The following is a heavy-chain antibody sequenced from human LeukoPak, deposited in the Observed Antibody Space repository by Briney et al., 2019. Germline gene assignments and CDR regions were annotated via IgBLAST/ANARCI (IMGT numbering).Heavy chain of an antibody. Sequence: GGSLRLSCAGSGFPFIKAWMSWVRPAPGRGLEWVGRSKGKSDGGTTDYAARVKGRFTISRDDSKNTMYLQLTSLKTEDTAVYYCAIDGLSITVTGLDWFDSWGQGTLVTVSS. CDR2: SKGKSDGGTT. V-gene: IGHV3-15*01. D-gene: IGHD6-19*01. CDR1: GFPFIKAW. CDR3: AIDGLSITVTGLDWFDS. J-gene: IGHJ5*01.